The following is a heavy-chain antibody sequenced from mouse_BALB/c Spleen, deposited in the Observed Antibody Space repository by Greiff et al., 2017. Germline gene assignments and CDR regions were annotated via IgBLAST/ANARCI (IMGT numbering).Heavy chain of an antibody. J-gene: IGHJ4*01. Sequence: QVQLKESGAELARPGASVKMSCKASGYTFTSYTMHWVKQRPGQGLEWIGYINPSSGYTNYNQKFKDKATLTADKSSSTAYMQLSSLTSEDSAVYYCAKLGYDYAMDYWGQGTSVTVSS. CDR1: GYTFTSYT. D-gene: IGHD3-3*01. CDR2: INPSSGYT. CDR3: AKLGYDYAMDY. V-gene: IGHV1-4*01.